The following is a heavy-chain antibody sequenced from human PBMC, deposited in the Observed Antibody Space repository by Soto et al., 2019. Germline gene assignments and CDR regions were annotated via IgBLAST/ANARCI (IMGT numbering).Heavy chain of an antibody. CDR1: AGTFSSYA. J-gene: IGHJ6*02. Sequence: SVKLACKASAGTFSSYAISWVRRAPGEGLEWMGGIIPIFGTANYAQKFQCRVTITADESTSTAYMELSILRSEDTAVYYCARDLVDTAMAPYYYYYGMGVWGQGTTVNVSS. V-gene: IGHV1-69*13. CDR2: IIPIFGTA. D-gene: IGHD5-18*01. CDR3: ARDLVDTAMAPYYYYYGMGV.